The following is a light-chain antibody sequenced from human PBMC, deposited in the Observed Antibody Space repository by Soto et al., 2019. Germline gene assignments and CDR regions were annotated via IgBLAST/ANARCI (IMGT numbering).Light chain of an antibody. V-gene: IGKV3D-20*02. CDR2: GAS. CDR1: QSVTGNY. J-gene: IGKJ5*01. Sequence: EIVLTQSPGTLSLSPGERATLSCRASQSVTGNYLTWYQQKPGQAPRLLIYGASTRATGIPDRFRVSGSGTDFTLTISSLEPEDFAVYYCQQRSNWPPRTFGQGTRLEIK. CDR3: QQRSNWPPRT.